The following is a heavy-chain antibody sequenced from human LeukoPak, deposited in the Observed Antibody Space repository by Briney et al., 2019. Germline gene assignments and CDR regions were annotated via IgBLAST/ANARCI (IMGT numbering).Heavy chain of an antibody. J-gene: IGHJ3*02. CDR1: GYTFTSHA. D-gene: IGHD1-1*01. Sequence: ASVKLSCKASGYTFTSHALHWVRQAPGEGLEWMAWINGATGNTEYSQKFQARVTITRDTSASTAYMELSSLRSEDTAVYCCARGHPSNNWTFDIWGQGTMVTVSS. CDR2: INGATGNT. V-gene: IGHV1-3*01. CDR3: ARGHPSNNWTFDI.